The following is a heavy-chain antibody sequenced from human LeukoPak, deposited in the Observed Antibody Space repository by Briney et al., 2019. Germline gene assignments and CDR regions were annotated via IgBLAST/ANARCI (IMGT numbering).Heavy chain of an antibody. CDR2: IIPIFGTA. Sequence: ASVKVSCKASGGTFSSYAISWVRQAPGQGLEWMGRIIPIFGTANYAQKLQGRVTITTDESTSTAYMELSSLRSKDTAVYYCASQPLRRNSSGPPQEFDYWGQGTLVTVSS. CDR3: ASQPLRRNSSGPPQEFDY. CDR1: GGTFSSYA. D-gene: IGHD3-22*01. V-gene: IGHV1-69*05. J-gene: IGHJ4*02.